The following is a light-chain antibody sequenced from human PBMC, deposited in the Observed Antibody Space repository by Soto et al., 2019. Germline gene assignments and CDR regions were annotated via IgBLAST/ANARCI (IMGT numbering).Light chain of an antibody. CDR1: QSISSSF. J-gene: IGKJ3*01. Sequence: EFVLTQSPGKLSLSPGERATLSCRASQSISSSFLAWYQQKPGQAPRLLIYGASSRGTGIPDRFSGSGSGTDFTLTISRLEPEDFAVYYCQQYGSSLFTFGPGTKVDIK. CDR2: GAS. CDR3: QQYGSSLFT. V-gene: IGKV3-20*01.